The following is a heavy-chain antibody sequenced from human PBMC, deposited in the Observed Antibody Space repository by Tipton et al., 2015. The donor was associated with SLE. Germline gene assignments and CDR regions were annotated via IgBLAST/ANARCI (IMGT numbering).Heavy chain of an antibody. D-gene: IGHD1-26*01. V-gene: IGHV4-4*09. CDR3: ARVGASGSLNWFDP. J-gene: IGHJ5*02. Sequence: TLSLTCTVSGGSISSHYRSWIRQPAGKGLEWIAYIYTSGSNYNPSLKSRVTISVDTSKNQFSLKVSSVIAADTAVYYCARVGASGSLNWFDPWGQGTLVTVSS. CDR2: IYTSGS. CDR1: GGSISSHY.